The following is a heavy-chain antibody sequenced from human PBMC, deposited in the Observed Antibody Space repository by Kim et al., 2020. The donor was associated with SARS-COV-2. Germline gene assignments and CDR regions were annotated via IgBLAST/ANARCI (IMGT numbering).Heavy chain of an antibody. CDR3: TTGLTGLSSGWYPQFDY. D-gene: IGHD6-19*01. CDR2: FKSKTDGGTT. Sequence: GGSLRLSCAASGFTFSNAWMSWVRQAPGKGLEWVGLFKSKTDGGTTDYAAPVKGRFTISRDDSKNTLYLQMNSLKTEDTAVYYCTTGLTGLSSGWYPQFDYWGQGTLVTVSS. CDR1: GFTFSNAW. J-gene: IGHJ4*02. V-gene: IGHV3-15*01.